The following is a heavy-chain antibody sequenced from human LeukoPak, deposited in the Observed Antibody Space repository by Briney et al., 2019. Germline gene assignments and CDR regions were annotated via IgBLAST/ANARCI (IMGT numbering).Heavy chain of an antibody. CDR2: ISGSGGST. CDR1: GFTFSSYA. V-gene: IGHV3-23*01. CDR3: AKVVGATTRGYFDY. Sequence: PGGSLGLSCAASGFTFSSYAMSWVRQAPGKGLEWVSTISGSGGSTYYADSVKGRFTISRDNSKNTLYLQMNSLRAEDTAVYYCAKVVGATTRGYFDYWGQGTLVTVSS. D-gene: IGHD1-26*01. J-gene: IGHJ4*02.